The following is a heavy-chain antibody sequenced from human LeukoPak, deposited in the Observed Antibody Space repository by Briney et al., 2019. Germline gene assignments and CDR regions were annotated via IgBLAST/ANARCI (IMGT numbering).Heavy chain of an antibody. J-gene: IGHJ4*02. Sequence: GGSLRISSAAPGFTFSSYAMSWVRQAPGKGLEWVSAISGSGGSTYYADSVKGRFTISRDNSKNTLYLQMNSLRAEDTAVYYCAKASPGYYSTATSPVDYWGQGTLVTVSS. CDR2: ISGSGGST. CDR3: AKASPGYYSTATSPVDY. D-gene: IGHD3-3*01. CDR1: GFTFSSYA. V-gene: IGHV3-23*01.